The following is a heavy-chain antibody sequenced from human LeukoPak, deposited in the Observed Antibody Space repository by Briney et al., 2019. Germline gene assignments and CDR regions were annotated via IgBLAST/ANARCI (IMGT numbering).Heavy chain of an antibody. CDR3: AKDGSYGFFDY. CDR1: GFTFSTYW. CDR2: ISGTGSNT. J-gene: IGHJ4*02. D-gene: IGHD5-18*01. Sequence: GGSLRLSCAASGFTFSTYWMHWVRQAPGRGLEWVSTISGTGSNTYYADSVKGRFTISRDNSKNTLYLQMNSLRAEDTAIFYCAKDGSYGFFDYWGQGTLVTVSS. V-gene: IGHV3-23*01.